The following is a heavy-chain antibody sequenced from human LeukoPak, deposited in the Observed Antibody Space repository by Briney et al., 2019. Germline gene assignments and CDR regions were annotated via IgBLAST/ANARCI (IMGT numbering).Heavy chain of an antibody. D-gene: IGHD5-24*01. CDR3: ARDYKYAFDN. J-gene: IGHJ4*02. V-gene: IGHV3-48*01. CDR1: GFTFSDYS. Sequence: GGSLRLSCAASGFTFSDYSMNWVRQAPGKGLEWIPYIGIDSGNTNYADSVKGRFTISGGKAKNSLYLQMNSLRVEDTAVYYCARDYKYAFDNWGQGTLVTVSS. CDR2: IGIDSGNT.